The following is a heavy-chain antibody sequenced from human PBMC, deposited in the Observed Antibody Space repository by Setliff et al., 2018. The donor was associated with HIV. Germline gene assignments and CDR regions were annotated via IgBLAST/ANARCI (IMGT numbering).Heavy chain of an antibody. CDR1: GYTFTNYA. V-gene: IGHV1-3*03. J-gene: IGHJ4*02. Sequence: ASVKVSCKASGYTFTNYAIHWVRQAPGQRLEWMGWINAGNGNTKYSQEFQDRVTITRDTSASTAYMELSSLRSEDMAVYYCARHKSQPYYFDYWGQGTLVTVSS. CDR3: ARHKSQPYYFDY. CDR2: INAGNGNT.